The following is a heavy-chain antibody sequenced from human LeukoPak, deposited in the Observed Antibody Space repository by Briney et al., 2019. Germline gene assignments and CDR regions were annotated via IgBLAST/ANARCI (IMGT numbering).Heavy chain of an antibody. CDR1: GFTVSSNY. CDR2: IYSGGST. CDR3: ARDLSVGCRSTSCYEGGDY. V-gene: IGHV3-53*01. J-gene: IGHJ4*02. Sequence: GGSLRLSCAASGFTVSSNYMSWVRQAPGKGLEWVSVIYSGGSTYYADSVKGRFTISRDNSKNTLYLQMNSLRAEDTAVYYCARDLSVGCRSTSCYEGGDYWGQGTLVTVSS. D-gene: IGHD2-2*01.